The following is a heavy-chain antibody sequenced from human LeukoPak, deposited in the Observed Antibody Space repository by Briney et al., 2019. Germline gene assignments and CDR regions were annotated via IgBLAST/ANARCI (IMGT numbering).Heavy chain of an antibody. CDR2: ISSSGSTI. J-gene: IGHJ4*02. V-gene: IGHV3-11*01. CDR3: AGGDRNGWYFYY. CDR1: GFTFSDYY. D-gene: IGHD6-19*01. Sequence: GGSLRLSCAASGFTFSDYYMSWIRQAPGKGLEWVSYISSSGSTIYYADSVKGRFTISRDNAKNSLYLQMSSLRAEDTALYYCAGGDRNGWYFYYWGQGTLVTVSS.